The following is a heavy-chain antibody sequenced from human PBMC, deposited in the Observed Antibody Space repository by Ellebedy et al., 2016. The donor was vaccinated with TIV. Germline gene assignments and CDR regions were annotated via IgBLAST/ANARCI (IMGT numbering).Heavy chain of an antibody. V-gene: IGHV1-46*01. D-gene: IGHD1-26*01. CDR2: INPSGGST. CDR3: ARTGSGSRWYFDY. J-gene: IGHJ4*02. CDR1: GYTFTNYA. Sequence: AASVKVSCKASGYTFTNYAMHWVRQAPGQGLEWMGIINPSGGSTNYAQKFQGRVTMTRDTSTSTVYMELSSLRSEDTAEYYCARTGSGSRWYFDYWGQGTLVTVSS.